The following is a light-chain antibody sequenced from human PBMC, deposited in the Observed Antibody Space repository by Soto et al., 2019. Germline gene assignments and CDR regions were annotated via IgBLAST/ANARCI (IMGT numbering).Light chain of an antibody. CDR3: QQFGSSPYA. CDR2: GAS. V-gene: IGKV3-20*01. J-gene: IGKJ2*01. Sequence: EIVLTQSPGTLSLSPGEGATLSCRASESVSSSYLAWYQEKPGQAPRLLIYGASSRATGIPARFSGSGSGTDFTLTISRLEPEDFAVYYCQQFGSSPYAFGQGTKLEIK. CDR1: ESVSSSY.